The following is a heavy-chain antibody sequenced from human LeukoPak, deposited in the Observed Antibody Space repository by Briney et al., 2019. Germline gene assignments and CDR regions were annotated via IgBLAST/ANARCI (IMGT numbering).Heavy chain of an antibody. Sequence: GGSLRLSCAASGFTFSSYAMHWVRQAPGKGLEWVAVISYDGSNKYYADSVKGRFTIPRDNSKNTLYLQMNSLRAEDTAVYYCARDGDGAAAGFYYYYGMDVWGQGTTVTVSS. CDR3: ARDGDGAAAGFYYYYGMDV. J-gene: IGHJ6*02. V-gene: IGHV3-30-3*01. CDR1: GFTFSSYA. D-gene: IGHD6-13*01. CDR2: ISYDGSNK.